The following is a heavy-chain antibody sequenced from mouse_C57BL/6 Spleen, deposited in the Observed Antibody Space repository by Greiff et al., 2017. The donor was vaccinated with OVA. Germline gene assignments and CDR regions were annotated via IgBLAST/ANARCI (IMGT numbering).Heavy chain of an antibody. Sequence: EVKLMESGGGLVKPGGSLKLSCAASGFTFSSYAMSWVRQTPEKRLEWVATISDGGSYTYYPDNVKGRFTISRDNAKNNLYLQMSHLKSEDTAMDYCARDGDGSSYYYAMDYWGQGTSVTVSS. CDR1: GFTFSSYA. J-gene: IGHJ4*01. CDR2: ISDGGSYT. D-gene: IGHD1-1*01. V-gene: IGHV5-4*01. CDR3: ARDGDGSSYYYAMDY.